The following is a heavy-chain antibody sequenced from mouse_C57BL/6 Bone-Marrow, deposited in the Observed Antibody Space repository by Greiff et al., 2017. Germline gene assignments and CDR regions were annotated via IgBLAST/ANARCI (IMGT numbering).Heavy chain of an antibody. CDR3: ARSSITTVVAGDAMDY. D-gene: IGHD1-1*01. CDR2: IYPGDGDT. V-gene: IGHV1-82*01. J-gene: IGHJ4*01. Sequence: QVQLKESGPELVKPGASVKISCKASGYAFSSSWMNWVKQRPGKGLEWIGRIYPGDGDTTYNGKFKGKATLTADKSSSTAYMQLSSLTSEDSAVYFCARSSITTVVAGDAMDYWGQGTSVTVSS. CDR1: GYAFSSSW.